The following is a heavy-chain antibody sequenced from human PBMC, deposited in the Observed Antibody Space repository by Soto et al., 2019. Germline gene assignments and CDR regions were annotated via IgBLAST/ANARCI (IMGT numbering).Heavy chain of an antibody. V-gene: IGHV3-33*01. CDR2: IRYDGSNK. Sequence: PGGSLRLSCAASGFTFSSDAMRGFRQAPGRGLVGVVGIRYDGSNKYYADSVKGRLTISRDNSRNTLYLQMNSLRAEDTAVYYCARESGYSFTASTSFDSWGQGTLVTVSS. CDR3: ARESGYSFTASTSFDS. CDR1: GFTFSSDA. J-gene: IGHJ4*02. D-gene: IGHD5-18*01.